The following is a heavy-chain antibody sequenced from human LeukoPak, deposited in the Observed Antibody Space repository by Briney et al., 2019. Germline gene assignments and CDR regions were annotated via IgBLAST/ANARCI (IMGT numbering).Heavy chain of an antibody. Sequence: PGGSLRLSCAASGFTFSNYWMHWVRQAPGKGLVWVSRINSDGINTSYADSVKGRFTISRDNAKNTLNLQMNSLRAEDTAVYYCVRDFHVRLYDTGGYSYWGQGTLVTVSS. CDR1: GFTFSNYW. D-gene: IGHD3-22*01. CDR3: VRDFHVRLYDTGGYSY. J-gene: IGHJ4*02. CDR2: INSDGINT. V-gene: IGHV3-74*01.